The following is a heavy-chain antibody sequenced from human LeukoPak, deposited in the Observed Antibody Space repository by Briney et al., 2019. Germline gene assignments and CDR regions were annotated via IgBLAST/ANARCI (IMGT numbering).Heavy chain of an antibody. CDR2: INSDGSST. CDR1: GFTFSSYW. J-gene: IGHJ4*02. CDR3: ARVGVSPETAVIFGGFDY. D-gene: IGHD4-11*01. Sequence: GGSLRLSCVASGFTSGFTFSSYWMHWVRQAPGKGLVWVSRINSDGSSTNYADSVKGRFTISRDNAKNTLYLQMNSLRAEDTAVYYCARVGVSPETAVIFGGFDYWGQGTLVTVSS. V-gene: IGHV3-74*01.